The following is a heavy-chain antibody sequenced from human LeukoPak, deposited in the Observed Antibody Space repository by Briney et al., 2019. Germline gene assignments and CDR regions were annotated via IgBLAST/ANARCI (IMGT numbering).Heavy chain of an antibody. D-gene: IGHD3-9*01. V-gene: IGHV4-39*01. CDR2: IYYSGST. CDR3: ARQMDILTGFNWFDP. J-gene: IGHJ5*02. CDR1: GGSISSSSYY. Sequence: SETLSLTCTVSGGSISSSSYYWGWIRQPPGKGLEWIGSIYYSGSTYYNPSLKSRVTISVDTSKNQFSLKLSSVTAADTAVYYCARQMDILTGFNWFDPWGQGTLVTVSS.